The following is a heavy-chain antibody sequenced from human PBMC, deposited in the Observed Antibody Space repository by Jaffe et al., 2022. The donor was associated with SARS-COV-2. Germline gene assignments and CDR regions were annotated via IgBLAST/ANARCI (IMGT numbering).Heavy chain of an antibody. J-gene: IGHJ3*01. CDR3: AHLSKWSSRGDSFDF. V-gene: IGHV2-5*02. Sequence: QITLKESGPTLVKPTQTLTLTCTFSGFSLSTSGVGVGWIRQPPGEALEWFALIFWDDDKRYSPSLKSRLTITKDTSKNQVVLTMTNMDPVDTATYYCAHLSKWSSRGDSFDFWGQGTMVTVSS. CDR2: IFWDDDK. D-gene: IGHD2-8*01. CDR1: GFSLSTSGVG.